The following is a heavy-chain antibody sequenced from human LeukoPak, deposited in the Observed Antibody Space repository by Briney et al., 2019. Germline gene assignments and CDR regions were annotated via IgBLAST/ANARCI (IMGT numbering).Heavy chain of an antibody. CDR3: ARRNDDSEYYYYGMDV. CDR1: GYTFTSYG. CDR2: ISAYNGNT. J-gene: IGHJ6*02. D-gene: IGHD4-17*01. Sequence: ASVKVSCKASGYTFTSYGISWVRQAPGQGLEWMGWISAYNGNTNYAQKLQGRVTMTTDTSTSTAYMELRSLRSDDTAVYYCARRNDDSEYYYYGMDVWGQGTTVTVSS. V-gene: IGHV1-18*01.